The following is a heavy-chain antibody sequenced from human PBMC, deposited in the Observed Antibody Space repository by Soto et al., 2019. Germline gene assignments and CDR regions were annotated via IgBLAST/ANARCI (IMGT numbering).Heavy chain of an antibody. J-gene: IGHJ6*02. CDR1: GYSFTSYW. CDR2: IYPGDSDT. CDR3: AKEYSSSYPYYYYYGMDV. Sequence: PGESLKISCKGSGYSFTSYWIGWVRQMPGKGLEWMGIIYPGDSDTRYSPSFQGQVTISADKSISTAYLQWSSLKASDTAMYYCAKEYSSSYPYYYYYGMDVWGQGTTVTVSS. D-gene: IGHD6-13*01. V-gene: IGHV5-51*01.